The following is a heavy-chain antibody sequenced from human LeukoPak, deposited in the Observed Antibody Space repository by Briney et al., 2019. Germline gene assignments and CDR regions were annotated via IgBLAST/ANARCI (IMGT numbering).Heavy chain of an antibody. CDR3: AKDIEAVAGPDY. J-gene: IGHJ4*02. V-gene: IGHV3-30*18. CDR1: GFTFSSYG. D-gene: IGHD6-19*01. Sequence: GGSLRLSCAASGFTFSSYGMHWVRQAPGKGLEWVAVISYDGSNKYYADSVKGRFTISRDNSKNTLYLQMNSLRAEDTAVYYCAKDIEAVAGPDYWGQGTLVTVSS. CDR2: ISYDGSNK.